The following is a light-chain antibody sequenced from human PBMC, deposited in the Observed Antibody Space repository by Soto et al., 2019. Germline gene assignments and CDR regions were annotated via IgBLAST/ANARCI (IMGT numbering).Light chain of an antibody. CDR1: QSVSSGH. CDR2: GAS. CDR3: QQYGHSLWT. J-gene: IGKJ1*01. V-gene: IGKV3-20*01. Sequence: DIVLTQSPGTLSLSPGERASLSCRASQSVSSGHLAWYQQKPGQAPRLLIYGASSRATGIPDRFSGSGPGTDFTLTISRLEPEDYAVYYCQQYGHSLWTFGQGTKVDIK.